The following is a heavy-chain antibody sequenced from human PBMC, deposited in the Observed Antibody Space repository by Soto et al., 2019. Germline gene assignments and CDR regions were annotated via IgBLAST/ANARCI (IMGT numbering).Heavy chain of an antibody. J-gene: IGHJ4*02. CDR3: ARDLGYSNFDY. Sequence: SETLSLTCTVSGGSISSSSYYWGWIRQPPGKGLEWIGSIYYSGSTYYNPSLKSRVTISVDTSKNQLSLKLSSVTAADTAVYYCARDLGYSNFDYWGQGTLVTVSS. V-gene: IGHV4-39*02. D-gene: IGHD6-13*01. CDR2: IYYSGST. CDR1: GGSISSSSYY.